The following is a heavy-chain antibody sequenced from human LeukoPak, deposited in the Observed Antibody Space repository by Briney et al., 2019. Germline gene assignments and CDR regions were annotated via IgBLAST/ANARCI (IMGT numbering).Heavy chain of an antibody. CDR3: ARGRRVVVPAAMGPDNPPFDY. D-gene: IGHD2-2*01. CDR1: GGSFNGYY. CDR2: INHSGST. V-gene: IGHV4-34*01. Sequence: PSETLSLTCAVYGGSFNGYYWSWIRQPPGKGLEWIGEINHSGSTNYNPSLKSRVTISIDTSKNQFSLKLSSVTAADTAVYYCARGRRVVVPAAMGPDNPPFDYWGQGTLVTVSS. J-gene: IGHJ4*02.